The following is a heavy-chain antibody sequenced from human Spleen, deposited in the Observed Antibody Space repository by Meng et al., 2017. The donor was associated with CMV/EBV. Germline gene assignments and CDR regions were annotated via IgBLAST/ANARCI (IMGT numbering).Heavy chain of an antibody. V-gene: IGHV1-46*01. Sequence: ASVKVSCKASGYIFTNYYMHWVRQAPGQGLEWMGIINLSGGSASYAQKFKGRVIMTRDTSTSTVYMEVSSLRSEDTAVYYCASGGHSYMAYLDYWGQGTLVTAPQ. CDR3: ASGGHSYMAYLDY. CDR2: INLSGGSA. D-gene: IGHD2-21*01. CDR1: GYIFTNYY. J-gene: IGHJ4*02.